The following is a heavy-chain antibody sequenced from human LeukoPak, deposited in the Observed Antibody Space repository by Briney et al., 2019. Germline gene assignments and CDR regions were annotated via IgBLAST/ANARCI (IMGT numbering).Heavy chain of an antibody. V-gene: IGHV4-61*02. CDR3: ARGPDWFDP. Sequence: SGTLSLTCTVSGGSISSGSYYWSWIRQPAGKGLEWIGRIYTSGSTNYNPSLKSRVTISVDTSKNQFSLKLSSVTAADTAVYYCARGPDWFDPWGQGTLVTVSS. J-gene: IGHJ5*02. CDR1: GGSISSGSYY. CDR2: IYTSGST.